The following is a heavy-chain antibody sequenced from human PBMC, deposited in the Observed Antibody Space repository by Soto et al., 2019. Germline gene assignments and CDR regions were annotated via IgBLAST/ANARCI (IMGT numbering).Heavy chain of an antibody. J-gene: IGHJ4*02. CDR1: GFNFSSYG. V-gene: IGHV3-33*01. Sequence: GGSLRLSCAASGFNFSSYGMHWVRQAPGKGLEWVAVIWYDGSNKYYADSVKGRFNISRDNSKNTLYLQMNSLRAEDTAVYYCASRSPALDYWGQGTLVTVS. CDR3: ASRSPALDY. D-gene: IGHD2-2*01. CDR2: IWYDGSNK.